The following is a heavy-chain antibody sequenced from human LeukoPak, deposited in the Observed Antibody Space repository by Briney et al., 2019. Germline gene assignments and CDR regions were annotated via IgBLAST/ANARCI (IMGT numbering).Heavy chain of an antibody. CDR1: GFTFSNAW. J-gene: IGHJ4*02. CDR2: IKSKSDGGTT. CDR3: TTMPLGYCSSATCYAYFDY. V-gene: IGHV3-15*01. D-gene: IGHD2-2*01. Sequence: GGSLRLSCAASGFTFSNAWMNWVRQAPGKGLEWVGRIKSKSDGGTTDYAASVKGRFTFSRDDSENTLYLQMDSLKAEDTAVYCCTTMPLGYCSSATCYAYFDYWGQGTLVTVSS.